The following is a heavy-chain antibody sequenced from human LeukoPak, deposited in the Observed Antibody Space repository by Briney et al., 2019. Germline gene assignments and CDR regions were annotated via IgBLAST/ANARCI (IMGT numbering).Heavy chain of an antibody. CDR3: ARDHTVRGVIRWYDY. CDR2: ISSSSSYI. V-gene: IGHV3-21*01. J-gene: IGHJ4*02. CDR1: GFTFSSYS. D-gene: IGHD3-10*01. Sequence: GGSLRLSCAASGFTFSSYSMNWVRQAPGKGLEWVSSISSSSSYIYYADSVKGRFTISRDNAKNSLYLKMNSLRAEDTAVYYCARDHTVRGVIRWYDYWGQGTLVTVSS.